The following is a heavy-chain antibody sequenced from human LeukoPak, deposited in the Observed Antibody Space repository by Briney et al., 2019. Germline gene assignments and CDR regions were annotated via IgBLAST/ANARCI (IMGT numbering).Heavy chain of an antibody. CDR2: INPSGGST. V-gene: IGHV1-46*01. J-gene: IGHJ4*02. CDR1: GYTFTSYY. D-gene: IGHD5-18*01. CDR3: ARDPRISGYSYGVDY. Sequence: ASVKVSCKASGYTFTSYYMHWVRQAPGQGLEWMGIINPSGGSTGYAQKFQGRVTMTRDTSTSTVYMELSSLRSEDTAVYYCARDPRISGYSYGVDYWGQGTLVTVSS.